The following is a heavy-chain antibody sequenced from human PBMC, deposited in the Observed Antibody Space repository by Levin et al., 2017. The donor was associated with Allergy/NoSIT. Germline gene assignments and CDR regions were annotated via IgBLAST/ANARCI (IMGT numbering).Heavy chain of an antibody. CDR3: ARGYYYDSSGHDYFDY. CDR1: GGTFSSYA. Sequence: GASVKVSCKASGGTFSSYAISWVRQAPGQGLEWMGGIIPIFGTANYAQKFQGRVTITADESTSTAYMELSSLRSEDTAVYYCARGYYYDSSGHDYFDYWGQGTLVTVSS. D-gene: IGHD3-22*01. J-gene: IGHJ4*02. CDR2: IIPIFGTA. V-gene: IGHV1-69*13.